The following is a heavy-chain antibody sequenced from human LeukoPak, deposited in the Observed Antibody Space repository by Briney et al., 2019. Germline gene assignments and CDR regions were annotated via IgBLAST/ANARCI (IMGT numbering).Heavy chain of an antibody. V-gene: IGHV1-18*01. CDR3: ARSQWVYNWFDP. J-gene: IGHJ5*02. D-gene: IGHD2-8*01. Sequence: RASVKVSCTASDYTFTSYGISWVRQAPGQGLEWMGWISAYNGNTNYAQKLQGRVTMTTDTSTSTAYMELRSLRSDDTAVYYCARSQWVYNWFDPWGQGTLVTVSS. CDR2: ISAYNGNT. CDR1: DYTFTSYG.